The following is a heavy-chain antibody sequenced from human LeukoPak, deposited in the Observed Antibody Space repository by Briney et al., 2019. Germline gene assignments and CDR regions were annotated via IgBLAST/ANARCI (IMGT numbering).Heavy chain of an antibody. V-gene: IGHV1-69*05. CDR1: GGAFSSYA. Sequence: GASVKVSCKASGGAFSSYAISWVRQAPGQGLEWMGGIIPILGTANYAQKFQVRVTITTDESTSTAYMELSSLRSEDTAVYYCARDRDGYNHFDYWGQGTLVTVSS. CDR3: ARDRDGYNHFDY. CDR2: IIPILGTA. D-gene: IGHD5-24*01. J-gene: IGHJ4*02.